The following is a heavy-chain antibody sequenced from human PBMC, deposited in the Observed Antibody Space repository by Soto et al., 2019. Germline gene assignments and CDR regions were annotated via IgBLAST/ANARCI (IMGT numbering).Heavy chain of an antibody. V-gene: IGHV5-51*01. J-gene: IGHJ4*02. CDR2: IYPGDSDT. CDR1: GYSFTSYW. CDR3: ARHGRRYGDYVWFDY. D-gene: IGHD4-17*01. Sequence: GESLKISCKGSGYSFTSYWIGWVRQMPGKGLEWMGIIYPGDSDTRYSPSFQGQVTISADKSISTAYLQWSSLKASDTAMYYCARHGRRYGDYVWFDYWGQGTLVTVSS.